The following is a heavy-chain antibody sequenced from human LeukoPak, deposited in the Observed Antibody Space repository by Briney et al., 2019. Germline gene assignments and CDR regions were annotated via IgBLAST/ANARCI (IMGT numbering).Heavy chain of an antibody. D-gene: IGHD3-3*01. CDR2: IYYSGST. CDR1: GGSISSGGLY. J-gene: IGHJ4*02. V-gene: IGHV4-31*03. CDR3: ARDPSTYEEQLAFDY. Sequence: PSETLSLTCTVSGGSISSGGLYWSWIRQLPGTGLDWIGFIYYSGSTYYNPSLKSRVTISIDTSKNQFSLNLYSVTVADTAVYYCARDPSTYEEQLAFDYWGQGTLVTVSS.